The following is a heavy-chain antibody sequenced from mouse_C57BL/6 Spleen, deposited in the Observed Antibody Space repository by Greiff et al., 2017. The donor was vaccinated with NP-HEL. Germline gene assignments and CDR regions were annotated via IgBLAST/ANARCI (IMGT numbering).Heavy chain of an antibody. CDR1: GYTFTSYW. CDR3: ARGDYDGYYVGY. D-gene: IGHD2-3*01. CDR2: IDPSDSET. J-gene: IGHJ2*01. Sequence: QVQLQQPGAELVRPGSSVKLSCKASGYTFTSYWMHWVKQRPIQGLEWIGNIDPSDSETHYNQKFKDKATLTVDKSSSTAYMQLSSLTSEDSAVYYCARGDYDGYYVGYWGQGTTLTVSS. V-gene: IGHV1-52*01.